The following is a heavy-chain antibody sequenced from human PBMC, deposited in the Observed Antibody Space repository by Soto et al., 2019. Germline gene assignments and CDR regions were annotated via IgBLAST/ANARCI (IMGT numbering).Heavy chain of an antibody. V-gene: IGHV4-34*01. CDR3: ARNEAPESSSWYVDY. CDR2: INHSGST. CDR1: GGSFSGYY. J-gene: IGHJ4*02. Sequence: SETLSLTCAVYGGSFSGYYWSWIRQPPGKGLEWIGEINHSGSTNYNPSLKSRVTISVDTSKNQFSLKLSSVTAADTAVYYCARNEAPESSSWYVDYWGWGTLVTVSS. D-gene: IGHD6-13*01.